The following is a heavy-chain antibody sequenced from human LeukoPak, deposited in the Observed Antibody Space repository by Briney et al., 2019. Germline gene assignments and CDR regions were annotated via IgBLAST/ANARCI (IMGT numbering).Heavy chain of an antibody. CDR3: ARAGSNKIKNFDY. Sequence: SETLSLTCTVSGGSISSGGYYWGWIRQHPGKGLEWIGYIYYSGSTYYNPSLKSRVTISVDTSKNQFSLKLSSVTAADTAVYYCARAGSNKIKNFDYWGQGTLVTVSS. J-gene: IGHJ4*02. CDR2: IYYSGST. CDR1: GGSISSGGYY. D-gene: IGHD1-14*01. V-gene: IGHV4-31*03.